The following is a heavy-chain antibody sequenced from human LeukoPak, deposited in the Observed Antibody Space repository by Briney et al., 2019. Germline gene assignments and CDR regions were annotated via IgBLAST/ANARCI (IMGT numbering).Heavy chain of an antibody. CDR1: GFTFSSYG. CDR3: AKSSTTVTTWGYFDY. D-gene: IGHD4-17*01. CDR2: ISYDGSNK. Sequence: GGSLRLSCAASGFTFSSYGMHWVRQAPGKGLEWVAVISYDGSNKYYADSVKGRFTISRDNSKNTPYLQMNSLRAEDTAVYYCAKSSTTVTTWGYFDYWGQGTLVTASS. J-gene: IGHJ4*02. V-gene: IGHV3-30*18.